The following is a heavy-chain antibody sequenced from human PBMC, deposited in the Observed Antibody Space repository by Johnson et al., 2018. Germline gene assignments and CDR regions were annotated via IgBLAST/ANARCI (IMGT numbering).Heavy chain of an antibody. D-gene: IGHD4-23*01. CDR3: ARDKPDNSDYAFDI. CDR1: RFTFSNYA. Sequence: VQLVESGGRLVQPGGSLRLSCVVSRFTFSNYAMSWVRQTPGKGLEWVSTITKNGHHSYYADSVKGRFPVSRDNSKNTLFNQMNNLRAADTALYLCARDKPDNSDYAFDIWGQGTMVTVSS. CDR2: ITKNGHHS. V-gene: IGHV3-23*04. J-gene: IGHJ3*02.